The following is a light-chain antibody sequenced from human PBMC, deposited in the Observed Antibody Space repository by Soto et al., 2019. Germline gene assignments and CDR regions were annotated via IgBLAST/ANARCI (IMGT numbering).Light chain of an antibody. J-gene: IGLJ2*01. CDR3: QSYDSSLSVL. CDR2: GNS. V-gene: IGLV1-40*01. Sequence: QAVLTQPPSVSVAPGQRVTISCTGSSSNIGAGYDVHWYQQLPGTAPKLLIYGNSNRPSGVPDRFSGSKSDTSASLAITGLQAEDEAYYYCQSYDSSLSVLFGGGTKLTVL. CDR1: SSNIGAGYD.